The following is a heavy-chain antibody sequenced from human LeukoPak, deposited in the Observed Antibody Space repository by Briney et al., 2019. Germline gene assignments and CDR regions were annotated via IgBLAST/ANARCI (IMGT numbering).Heavy chain of an antibody. CDR1: GGTFSSYA. D-gene: IGHD2-15*01. V-gene: IGHV1-69*01. J-gene: IGHJ4*02. Sequence: SVKVSCKASGGTFSSYAISWVRQAPGQGLEWMGGIIPIFGTANYAKKFQGRVTITADESTSTAYMELSSLRSEDTAVYYCARENCSGGSCYFDTLAYFDYWGQGTLVTVSS. CDR2: IIPIFGTA. CDR3: ARENCSGGSCYFDTLAYFDY.